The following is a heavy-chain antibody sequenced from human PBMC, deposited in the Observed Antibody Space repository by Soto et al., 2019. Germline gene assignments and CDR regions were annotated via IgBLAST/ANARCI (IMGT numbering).Heavy chain of an antibody. J-gene: IGHJ6*02. V-gene: IGHV3-30*18. CDR2: ISYDVSNK. Sequence: GGPLRLSCAASRFTFSSHRMRWVCQPPPKWLAWVAVISYDVSNKYCADPVKGRFTISRDNSENTLYRQMDSLRAEDTGVYYCAKDKIDSPAVAGAAIPMHRKTGSATSGIFYPHDHYFDGMNVWGQGTTVTGSS. CDR3: AKDKIDSPAVAGAAIPMHRKTGSATSGIFYPHDHYFDGMNV. D-gene: IGHD6-19*01. CDR1: RFTFSSHR.